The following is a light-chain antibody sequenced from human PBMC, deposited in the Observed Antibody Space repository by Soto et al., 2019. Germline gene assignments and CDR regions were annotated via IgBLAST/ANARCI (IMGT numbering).Light chain of an antibody. CDR3: QQGASFPFT. Sequence: DIQMTQSPSSVSASVGDRVTITCRASQGISNYLAWYQQRPGKAPNLLIYGASSLQSGAPSRFSGSGSGTEFTLTINSLQPADSATYYCQQGASFPFTFGPGTTVNI. CDR1: QGISNY. V-gene: IGKV1-12*01. J-gene: IGKJ3*01. CDR2: GAS.